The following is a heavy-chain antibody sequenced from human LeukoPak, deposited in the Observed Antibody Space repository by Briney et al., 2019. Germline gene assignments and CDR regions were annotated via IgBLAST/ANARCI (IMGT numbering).Heavy chain of an antibody. Sequence: GGSLRLSCAASGFTFSSYAMHWVRQAPGKGLEWVAVISYDGSNKYYADSAKGRFTISRDNSKNTLYLQMNSLRAEDTAVYYCARGGDFDYWGQGTLVTVSS. CDR3: ARGGDFDY. CDR2: ISYDGSNK. CDR1: GFTFSSYA. J-gene: IGHJ4*02. V-gene: IGHV3-30*04.